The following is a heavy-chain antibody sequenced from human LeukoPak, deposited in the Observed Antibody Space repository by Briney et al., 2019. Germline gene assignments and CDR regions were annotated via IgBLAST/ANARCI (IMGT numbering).Heavy chain of an antibody. Sequence: GASVKVSCKASGGTFSSYDISWVRQAPGRGLERMGGIIPIFGTANYAQKFQGRVTITTDESTSTAYMELSSLRSEDTAVYYCASNGMATITYFDYWGQGTLVTVSS. J-gene: IGHJ4*02. CDR1: GGTFSSYD. V-gene: IGHV1-69*05. CDR2: IIPIFGTA. D-gene: IGHD5-24*01. CDR3: ASNGMATITYFDY.